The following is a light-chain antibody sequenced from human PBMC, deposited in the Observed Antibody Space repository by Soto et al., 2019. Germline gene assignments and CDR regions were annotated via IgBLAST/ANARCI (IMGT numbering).Light chain of an antibody. Sequence: EIVMTQSPATLSVSPGERATLSCRASQSVNSNLAWYQQKPGHAPRLLMYGASTRATGIPARFSGSGSGTEFTLPISSLQSEDSAVYYCQQYNNWPPWTFGQGTKVEIK. CDR3: QQYNNWPPWT. J-gene: IGKJ1*01. V-gene: IGKV3-15*01. CDR1: QSVNSN. CDR2: GAS.